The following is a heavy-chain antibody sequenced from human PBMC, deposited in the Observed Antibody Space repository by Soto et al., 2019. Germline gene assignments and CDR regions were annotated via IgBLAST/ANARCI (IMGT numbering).Heavy chain of an antibody. D-gene: IGHD3-16*01. CDR1: GFTFSSYW. J-gene: IGHJ6*02. Sequence: GGSLRLSCAASGFTFSSYWMSWVRQAPGKGLEWVANIKQDGSEKYYVDSVKGRFTISRDNAKNSLYLQMNSLRAEDTAVYYCAREGFRGVMSYYGVDVWGQGSTVTV. CDR2: IKQDGSEK. CDR3: AREGFRGVMSYYGVDV. V-gene: IGHV3-7*04.